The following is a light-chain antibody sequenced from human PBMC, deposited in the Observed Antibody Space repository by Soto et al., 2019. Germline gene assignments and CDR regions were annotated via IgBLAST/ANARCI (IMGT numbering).Light chain of an antibody. J-gene: IGLJ2*01. CDR3: CSYAGSSTLVV. CDR2: EGS. V-gene: IGLV2-23*01. Sequence: QPASVSGSPGQSITISCTGSNSDIGNFNLVSWYQHHPDKAPKLLISEGSKRPSGISPRFSGSKSGSTASLTISGLQAEDEAVYYCCSYAGSSTLVVFGGGTKLTVL. CDR1: NSDIGNFNL.